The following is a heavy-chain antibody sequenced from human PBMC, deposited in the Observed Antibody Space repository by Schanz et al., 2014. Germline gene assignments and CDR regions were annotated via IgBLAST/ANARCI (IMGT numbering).Heavy chain of an antibody. J-gene: IGHJ4*02. Sequence: QILLVQPGPEGKKPGASVTVSCKASGYDFHIYAYSWVRQAPGQGPEWIGWISGYTGDTKYAQKFQHRVNMTTDRTTSTVYMELRSLRLDDTAVYFCARDNGRIPAANSFDYWGQGTRXTVSS. CDR1: GYDFHIYA. CDR2: ISGYTGDT. V-gene: IGHV1-18*01. CDR3: ARDNGRIPAANSFDY. D-gene: IGHD1-26*01.